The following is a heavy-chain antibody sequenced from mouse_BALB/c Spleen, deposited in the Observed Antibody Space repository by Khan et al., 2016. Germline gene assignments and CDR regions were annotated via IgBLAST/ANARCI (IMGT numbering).Heavy chain of an antibody. CDR2: INPSTGYT. CDR1: GYTFTSYW. J-gene: IGHJ2*01. CDR3: ARPTTATNY. D-gene: IGHD1-2*01. Sequence: QVQLQQSGAELAKPGASVKMSCKASGYTFTSYWMHWVKQTPGQGLEWIGYINPSTGYTEYNQKFKDKATLTADKSSSTAYMQLSSLTAEDSAVYYSARPTTATNYWGQDTTLTVSS. V-gene: IGHV1-7*01.